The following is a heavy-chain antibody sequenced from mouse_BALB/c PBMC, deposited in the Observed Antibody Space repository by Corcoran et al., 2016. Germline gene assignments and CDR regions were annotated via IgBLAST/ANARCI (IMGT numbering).Heavy chain of an antibody. CDR1: GYSFTSYY. Sequence: QVQLQQPGPELVKPGASVKISCKASGYSFTSYYIHWVKQRPGQGLEWIGWIFPGSGNTKYNEKFKGKATLTADTSSSTAYMQLSSLTSEDSAVYFCAKTARATYYFDYWGQGTTLTVSS. J-gene: IGHJ2*01. D-gene: IGHD3-2*01. CDR2: IFPGSGNT. V-gene: IGHV1-66*01. CDR3: AKTARATYYFDY.